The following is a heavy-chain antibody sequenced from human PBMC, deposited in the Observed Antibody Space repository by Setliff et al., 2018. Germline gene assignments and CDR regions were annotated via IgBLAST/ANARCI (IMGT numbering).Heavy chain of an antibody. CDR2: INPNSGGT. CDR3: ARDGGVGIRRYFFDA. D-gene: IGHD3-3*01. CDR1: EYTFTDHY. V-gene: IGHV1-2*02. Sequence: GASVKVSCKVSEYTFTDHYIHWVRQAPGQGLEWMGWINPNSGGTNFEQKFQGRVSLTRDTSLGVIYMEMRGLRSDDTATYYCARDGGVGIRRYFFDAWGQGTPVTVSS. J-gene: IGHJ4*02.